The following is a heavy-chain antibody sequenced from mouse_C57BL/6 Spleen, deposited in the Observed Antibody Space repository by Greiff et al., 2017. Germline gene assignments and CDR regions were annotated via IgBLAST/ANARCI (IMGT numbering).Heavy chain of an antibody. J-gene: IGHJ4*01. CDR3: SRAMDYSGKGSMDV. CDR2: ISYDGSN. CDR1: GYSITSGYY. D-gene: IGHD1-1*01. Sequence: EVKLMESGPGLVKPSQSLSLTCSVTGYSITSGYYWNWIRQFPGNKLEWMGYISYDGSNNYNPSLKNRISITHATSKKQFFLKLNSVTTEDTATXYCSRAMDYSGKGSMDVWGTGTSVTVSS. V-gene: IGHV3-6*01.